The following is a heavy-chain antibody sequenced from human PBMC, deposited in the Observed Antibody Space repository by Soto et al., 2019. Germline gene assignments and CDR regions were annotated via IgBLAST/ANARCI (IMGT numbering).Heavy chain of an antibody. J-gene: IGHJ4*02. Sequence: PSETLSLTCTVSGGSISSGGYYWSWIRQHPGKGLEWIGYIYYSGSTYYNPSLKSRVTISVDTSKNQFSLKLSSVTAADTAVYYCARDRLRPILGSSRDSSSWALDYWGQGTLVTVSS. CDR2: IYYSGST. CDR3: ARDRLRPILGSSRDSSSWALDY. CDR1: GGSISSGGYY. D-gene: IGHD6-13*01. V-gene: IGHV4-31*03.